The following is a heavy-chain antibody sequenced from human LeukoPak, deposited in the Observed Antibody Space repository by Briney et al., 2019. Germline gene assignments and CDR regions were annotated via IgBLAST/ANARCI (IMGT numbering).Heavy chain of an antibody. CDR1: GFSFSSYA. V-gene: IGHV3-23*01. CDR3: AKKRRPVAGTDLFDY. J-gene: IGHJ4*02. CDR2: FNGGASRK. D-gene: IGHD6-19*01. Sequence: PGGSLRLSCVASGFSFSSYAMSWVRQSPGKGLELVSAFNGGASRKYYADSVKGRFTISKDNSKNTLYLQMNSLRVEDTAVYYCAKKRRPVAGTDLFDYWGQGTLVTVSS.